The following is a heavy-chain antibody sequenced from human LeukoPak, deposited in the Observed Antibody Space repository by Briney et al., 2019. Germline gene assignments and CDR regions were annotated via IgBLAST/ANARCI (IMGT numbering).Heavy chain of an antibody. CDR2: ISSSSSYI. V-gene: IGHV3-21*04. CDR1: GFTFSSYS. Sequence: GGSLRLSCAASGFTFSSYSMNWVRQAPGKGLEWVSSISSSSSYIYYADSVKGRFTISRDNAKNSLYLQMNSLRAEDTAVYYCAKDYQMYYFDYWGQGTLVTVSS. D-gene: IGHD3-16*02. J-gene: IGHJ4*02. CDR3: AKDYQMYYFDY.